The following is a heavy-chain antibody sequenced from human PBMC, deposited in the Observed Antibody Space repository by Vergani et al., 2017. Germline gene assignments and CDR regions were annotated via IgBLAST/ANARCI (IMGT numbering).Heavy chain of an antibody. Sequence: EVQLLQSGGGVIQPGGSLRLSCAASGLIFSTQWMSWVRQAPGKGLEWVANIKEDGTGKYYVDSVKGRFTISRDNAKNSLYLQMNSLRVEDTAVYYCARGPPSEYWGPGILVTVSS. CDR3: ARGPPSEY. CDR2: IKEDGTGK. CDR1: GLIFSTQW. V-gene: IGHV3-7*01. J-gene: IGHJ4*02.